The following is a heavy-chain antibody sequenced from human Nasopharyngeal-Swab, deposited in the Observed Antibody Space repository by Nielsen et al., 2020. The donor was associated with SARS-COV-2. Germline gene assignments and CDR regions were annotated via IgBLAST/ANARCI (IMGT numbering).Heavy chain of an antibody. Sequence: GASLPISCAASGFTFSSYAVSWVRQAPGKGLEWVSVIYSGGSSTYYADSVKGRFTIFRDNSKNTLYLQMNSLRAEDTAVYYGAKNSYGFGYYFDYWGQGTLVTVSS. D-gene: IGHD5-18*01. CDR1: GFTFSSYA. CDR2: IYSGGSST. CDR3: AKNSYGFGYYFDY. V-gene: IGHV3-23*03. J-gene: IGHJ4*02.